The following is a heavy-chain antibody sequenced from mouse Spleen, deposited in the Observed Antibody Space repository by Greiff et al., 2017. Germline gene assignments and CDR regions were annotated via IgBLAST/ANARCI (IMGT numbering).Heavy chain of an antibody. D-gene: IGHD2-1*01. CDR1: GFSLTSYG. J-gene: IGHJ1*01. V-gene: IGHV2-2*01. CDR3: ARNGGNYVDWYFDV. CDR2: IWSGGST. Sequence: VQLQQSGPGLVQPSQSLSITCTVSGFSLTSYGVHWVRQSPGKGLEWLGVIWSGGSTDYNAAFISRLSISKDNSKSQVFFKMNSLQADDTAIYYCARNGGNYVDWYFDVWGAGTTVTVSS.